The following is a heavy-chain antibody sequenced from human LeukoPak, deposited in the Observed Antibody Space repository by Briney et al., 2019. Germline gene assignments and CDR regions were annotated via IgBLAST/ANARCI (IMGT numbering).Heavy chain of an antibody. Sequence: PSETLSLTCSVSGDSISSTYYYWGWIRQPPGKGLEWIGTIHSSGNTFYNPSFQSRVTISGDTSKNQFSLKLSSVTAADTAVYYCARAASSWYFDYWGQGILVTVSS. CDR2: IHSSGNT. D-gene: IGHD6-13*01. J-gene: IGHJ4*02. V-gene: IGHV4-39*07. CDR1: GDSISSTYYY. CDR3: ARAASSWYFDY.